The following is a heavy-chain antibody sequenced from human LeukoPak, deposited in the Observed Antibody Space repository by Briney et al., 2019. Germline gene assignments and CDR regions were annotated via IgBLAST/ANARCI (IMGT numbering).Heavy chain of an antibody. CDR3: VKDGGYGSGSFHF. Sequence: GGSLRLSCAVSGFTVSSNYMSWVRQAPGKGLEWVSVLYSGGNTYYADSVKGRFTISRDNSKNTLSLQMSNLRTDDTAVYHCVKDGGYGSGSFHFWGQGTLVTVSS. D-gene: IGHD3-10*01. CDR1: GFTVSSNY. J-gene: IGHJ4*02. CDR2: LYSGGNT. V-gene: IGHV3-53*05.